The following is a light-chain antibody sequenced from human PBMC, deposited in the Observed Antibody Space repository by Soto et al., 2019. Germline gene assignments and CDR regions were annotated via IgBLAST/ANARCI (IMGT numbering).Light chain of an antibody. J-gene: IGKJ5*01. CDR3: QHYGISPPLT. CDR2: GAS. Sequence: EIVLTQCPVTLSLSPGERATLSSSAIQSVSSSYLGWYQQKPGQVPSLLIFGASSRATVIPDRFSGSVSGTDFTLTISRLEREHFAVYFCQHYGISPPLTFGAGRR. CDR1: QSVSSSY. V-gene: IGKV3-20*01.